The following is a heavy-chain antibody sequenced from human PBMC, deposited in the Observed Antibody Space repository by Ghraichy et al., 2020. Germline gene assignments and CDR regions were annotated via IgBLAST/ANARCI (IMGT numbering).Heavy chain of an antibody. D-gene: IGHD4-23*01. Sequence: GGSLRLSCVASGFTVSSKYMSWVRQTPGRGLEWVSVLYCGGAAYYADSVRGRFTISSDNSENTLYLQMNSLRAGDTAVYYWVKDIGGGEFFDFWSQGTLVNVSA. J-gene: IGHJ4*02. V-gene: IGHV3-53*01. CDR3: VKDIGGGEFFDF. CDR2: LYCGGAA. CDR1: GFTVSSKY.